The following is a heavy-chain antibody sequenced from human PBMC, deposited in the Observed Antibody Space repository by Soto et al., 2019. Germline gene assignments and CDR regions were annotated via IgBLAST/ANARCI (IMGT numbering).Heavy chain of an antibody. J-gene: IGHJ6*02. CDR1: GFTFSSYG. CDR2: ISYDGSNK. CDR3: AKVKTGSSSGWYFRYYAMDV. Sequence: QVQLVESGGGVVQPGRSLRLSCAASGFTFSSYGIHWVRQAPGKGLEWVAFISYDGSNKHYADSVKGRFTISRDNSKNTLYLLMNSLRPEDTAVYYCAKVKTGSSSGWYFRYYAMDVWGQGTTVTVSS. V-gene: IGHV3-30*18. D-gene: IGHD6-19*01.